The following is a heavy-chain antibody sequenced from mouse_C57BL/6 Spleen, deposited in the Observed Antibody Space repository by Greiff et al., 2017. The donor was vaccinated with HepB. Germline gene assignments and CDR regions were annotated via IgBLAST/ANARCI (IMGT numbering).Heavy chain of an antibody. CDR2: IYPGDGDT. CDR1: GYAFSSSW. Sequence: QVQLQQSGPELVKPGASVKISCKASGYAFSSSWMNWVKQRPGKGLEWIGRIYPGDGDTNYNGKFKGKATLTADKSSSTAYMQLSSLTSEDSAVYFCARGGLYYYGSSPFAYWGQGTLVTVSA. J-gene: IGHJ3*01. V-gene: IGHV1-82*01. D-gene: IGHD1-1*01. CDR3: ARGGLYYYGSSPFAY.